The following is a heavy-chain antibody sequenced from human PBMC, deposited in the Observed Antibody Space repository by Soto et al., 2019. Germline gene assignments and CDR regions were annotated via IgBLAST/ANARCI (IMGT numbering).Heavy chain of an antibody. D-gene: IGHD6-6*01. V-gene: IGHV3-53*01. CDR3: ARETSSIAPYGMDV. J-gene: IGHJ6*02. Sequence: VRLSCAASWFTVSSNYMIWLRQAPVKGLEWVSVIYSGGSTYYADSVKGRFTISRDNSKNTLYLQMNSLRAEDTAVYYCARETSSIAPYGMDVWGQGTTVTVSS. CDR2: IYSGGST. CDR1: WFTVSSNY.